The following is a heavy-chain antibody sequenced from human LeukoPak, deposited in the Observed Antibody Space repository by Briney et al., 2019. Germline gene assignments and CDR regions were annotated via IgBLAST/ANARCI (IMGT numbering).Heavy chain of an antibody. CDR3: ARDGELYSGSKGLFDI. CDR2: ISVYNGNT. J-gene: IGHJ3*02. CDR1: GYTFTSYG. V-gene: IGHV1-18*01. Sequence: ASVKVSYKASGYTFTSYGISWVRQAPGQGLEWMGWISVYNGNTNYAQKLQGRVAMTTDTSTSTAYMELRSLRSDDTAVYYCARDGELYSGSKGLFDIWGQGTMVTVSS. D-gene: IGHD1-26*01.